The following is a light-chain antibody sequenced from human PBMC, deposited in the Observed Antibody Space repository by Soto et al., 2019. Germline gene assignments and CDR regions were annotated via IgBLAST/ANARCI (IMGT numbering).Light chain of an antibody. CDR2: EVS. V-gene: IGLV2-14*01. J-gene: IGLJ1*01. Sequence: QSALTQPASVSGSPGQSITISCTGTNSDIGSYSHVAWYQQFPGKTPKLIIYEVSYRPSGVSHRFSASKSGNTASLTISGLQADDEAEYYCISYTGSSTSYVFGTGTKVTVL. CDR1: NSDIGSYSH. CDR3: ISYTGSSTSYV.